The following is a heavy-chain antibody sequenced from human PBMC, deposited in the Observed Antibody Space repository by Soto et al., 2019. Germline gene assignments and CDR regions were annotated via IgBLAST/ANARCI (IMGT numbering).Heavy chain of an antibody. Sequence: GGSLRLSCIASGFTFRSYSMTWVRQAPGKGLEWVSSIRSGNNYTSYADSVKGRFTISRDNAKNSLYLQMNSLRVEDTAVYYCARVYDILTSAWLDPWGQGTLVTVSS. CDR3: ARVYDILTSAWLDP. J-gene: IGHJ5*02. V-gene: IGHV3-21*04. CDR2: IRSGNNYT. CDR1: GFTFRSYS. D-gene: IGHD3-9*01.